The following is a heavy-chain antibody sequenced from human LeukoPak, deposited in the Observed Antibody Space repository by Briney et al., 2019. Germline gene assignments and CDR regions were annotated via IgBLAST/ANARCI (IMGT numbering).Heavy chain of an antibody. V-gene: IGHV3-23*01. CDR3: ATFCSGGDCYSFAP. J-gene: IGHJ5*02. Sequence: GGSLRLSCAASGFTFNNYAMTWVRQAPGKGLEWVSTVIGSGGNTDYADSVKGRFTISRDNSKDTLFLQMDSLRVEDTAVYYCATFCSGGDCYSFAPWGQGTLVTVSS. CDR2: VIGSGGNT. D-gene: IGHD2-15*01. CDR1: GFTFNNYA.